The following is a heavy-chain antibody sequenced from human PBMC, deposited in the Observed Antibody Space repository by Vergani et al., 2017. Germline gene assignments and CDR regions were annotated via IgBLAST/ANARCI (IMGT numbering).Heavy chain of an antibody. Sequence: QVQLQESGPGLVKPSQTLSLTCTVSGGSLSSGGYYWSWIRQHPGKGLEWIGYIYYSGSTYYNPSLKSRVTISVDTSKNQFSLKLSSVTAADTAVYYCARGGVLLWFGEDHNWFDPWGQGTLVTVSS. D-gene: IGHD3-10*01. J-gene: IGHJ5*02. V-gene: IGHV4-31*03. CDR3: ARGGVLLWFGEDHNWFDP. CDR1: GGSLSSGGYY. CDR2: IYYSGST.